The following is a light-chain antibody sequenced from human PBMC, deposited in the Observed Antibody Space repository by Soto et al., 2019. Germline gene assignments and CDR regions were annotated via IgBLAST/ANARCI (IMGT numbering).Light chain of an antibody. Sequence: IQMTQYPATLSASVGDRVTFTCRASQTISTWLAWYQQKPGQAPKLLIYKASTLEVGVPSRFSASGSGTEFTLTINTLQSDDFATYYCQQYNSWPWTFGQGTKV. V-gene: IGKV1-5*03. CDR1: QTISTW. CDR2: KAS. J-gene: IGKJ1*01. CDR3: QQYNSWPWT.